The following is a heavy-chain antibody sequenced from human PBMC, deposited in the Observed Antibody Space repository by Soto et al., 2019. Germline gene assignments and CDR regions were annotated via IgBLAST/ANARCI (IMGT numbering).Heavy chain of an antibody. CDR2: IIPIFGTA. J-gene: IGHJ4*02. CDR1: GGTFSSYA. D-gene: IGHD3-22*01. CDR3: AGHFYYDSSGLGDY. Sequence: QVQLVQSGAEVKKPGSSVKVSCKASGGTFSSYAISWVRQAPGQGLEWMGGIIPIFGTANYAQKFQGRVTITADESTSTAYMELSSLRSGDTAVYYWAGHFYYDSSGLGDYWGQGTLVTVSS. V-gene: IGHV1-69*12.